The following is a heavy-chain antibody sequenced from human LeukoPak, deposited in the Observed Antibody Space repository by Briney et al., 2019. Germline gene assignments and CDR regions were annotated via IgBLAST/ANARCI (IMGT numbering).Heavy chain of an antibody. CDR2: INHSGST. V-gene: IGHV4-34*01. J-gene: IGHJ5*02. CDR1: GGSFSGYY. Sequence: SETLSLTCAVYGGSFSGYYWSWIRQPPGKGLEWIGEINHSGSTNYNPSLKSRVTISVDTSKNQFSLKLGSVTAADTAVYYCARKEVFNWFDPWGQGTLVTVSS. CDR3: ARKEVFNWFDP. D-gene: IGHD1-14*01.